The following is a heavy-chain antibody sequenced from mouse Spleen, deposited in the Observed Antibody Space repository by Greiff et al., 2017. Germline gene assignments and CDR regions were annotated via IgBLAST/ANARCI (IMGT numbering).Heavy chain of an antibody. CDR2: ISSGGGNT. V-gene: IGHV5-9-3*01. CDR3: ARHRKDWFAY. CDR1: GFTFSSYA. J-gene: IGHJ3*01. Sequence: DVHLVESGGGLVKLGGSLKLSCAASGFTFSSYAMSWVRQTPEKRLEWVATISSGGGNTYYPDSVKGRFTISRDNAKNTLYLQMSSLKSEDTAMYYCARHRKDWFAYWGQGTLVTVSA.